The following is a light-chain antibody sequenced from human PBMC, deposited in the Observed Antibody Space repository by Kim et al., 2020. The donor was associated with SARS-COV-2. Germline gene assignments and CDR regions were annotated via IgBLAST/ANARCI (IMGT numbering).Light chain of an antibody. J-gene: IGKJ1*01. CDR1: QVISNY. CDR3: QQYNSAPRT. V-gene: IGKV1-27*01. CDR2: DAS. Sequence: DIQLTQSPSSLSASVGDGVTITCRANQVISNYLAWYQQKPGKPPKLLIYDASALPSGVPSRFSGSRSGTDFTLTVTSLQPEDVATYYCQQYNSAPRTCGQGTKVDIK.